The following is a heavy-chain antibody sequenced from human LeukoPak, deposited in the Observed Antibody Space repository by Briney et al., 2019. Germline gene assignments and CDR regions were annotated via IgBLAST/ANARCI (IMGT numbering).Heavy chain of an antibody. V-gene: IGHV3-21*01. CDR3: GRVGGRSKAAKGDAFDI. D-gene: IGHD6-6*01. CDR2: ISSGSTYM. J-gene: IGHJ3*02. Sequence: PGVALRLSCAASGFTFSSYSMNWVRQAPGKGLEWVSSISSGSTYMYYADSVKGRFTISRDNAQNSMYLQMNSLRAEDTAVYYCGRVGGRSKAAKGDAFDIWGQGTMVTVSS. CDR1: GFTFSSYS.